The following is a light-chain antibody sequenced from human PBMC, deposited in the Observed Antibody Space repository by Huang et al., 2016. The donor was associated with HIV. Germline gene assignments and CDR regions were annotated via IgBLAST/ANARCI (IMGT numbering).Light chain of an antibody. V-gene: IGKV4-1*01. J-gene: IGKJ3*01. CDR2: WAS. CDR3: QQYFLTPFT. Sequence: DLVMTQSPASLAVSLGERATINCKSSQSVLYSSNNKNYLAWYQQKPGPPPKLLIYWASTRESGVPDRVSGSGSGTHFTLTISSLQAEDVAVYYCQQYFLTPFTFGPGTKVDIK. CDR1: QSVLYSSNNKNY.